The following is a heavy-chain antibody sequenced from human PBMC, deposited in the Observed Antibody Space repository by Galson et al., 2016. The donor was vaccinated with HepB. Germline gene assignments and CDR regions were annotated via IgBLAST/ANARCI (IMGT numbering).Heavy chain of an antibody. CDR3: ARGGRSNGWNFHDFFDI. J-gene: IGHJ3*02. D-gene: IGHD6-19*01. CDR2: IGTAGDT. V-gene: IGHV3-13*01. Sequence: SLRLSCAASGFPFSMYDMHWVRQVTGKGLERVSGIGTAGDTYYSGSVKGRFTISRENAKNSLYLQMNSLRAGDAAVYYCARGGRSNGWNFHDFFDIWGQGTMVAVSS. CDR1: GFPFSMYD.